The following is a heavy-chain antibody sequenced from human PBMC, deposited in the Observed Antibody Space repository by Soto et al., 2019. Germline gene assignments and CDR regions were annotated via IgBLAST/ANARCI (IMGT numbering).Heavy chain of an antibody. Sequence: ASVKVSCKASGYTFTSYDISWVRQATGQGLEWMGWISAYNGNTNYAQKLQGRVTMTTDTSTSTAYMELRSLRSDDTAVYYCARGGRAYDFWSGYYTVYNWFDPWGQGTLVTVSS. CDR1: GYTFTSYD. J-gene: IGHJ5*02. D-gene: IGHD3-3*01. V-gene: IGHV1-18*01. CDR2: ISAYNGNT. CDR3: ARGGRAYDFWSGYYTVYNWFDP.